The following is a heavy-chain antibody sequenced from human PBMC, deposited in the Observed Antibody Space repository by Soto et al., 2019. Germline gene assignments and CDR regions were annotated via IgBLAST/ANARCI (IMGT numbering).Heavy chain of an antibody. CDR3: TTSLCFRIYYFDY. J-gene: IGHJ4*02. CDR1: GFTFSNAW. D-gene: IGHD3-10*01. Sequence: PGGSLRLSCAASGFTFSNAWMSWVRQAPGKGLEWVGRIKSKTDGGTTDYAAPVKGRFTISRDDSKNTLYLQMNSLKTEDTAVYYCTTSLCFRIYYFDYWGQGTLVTVSS. V-gene: IGHV3-15*01. CDR2: IKSKTDGGTT.